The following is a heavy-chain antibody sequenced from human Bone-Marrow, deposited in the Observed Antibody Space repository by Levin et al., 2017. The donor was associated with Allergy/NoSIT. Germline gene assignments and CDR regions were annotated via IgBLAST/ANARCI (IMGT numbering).Heavy chain of an antibody. Sequence: SETLSLTCVVSGGSIRDSDDSWSWIRQPPGKRLERIGYIYHSGTTYYNPSLQSRVSMSVDGSKNQFSLKLNSVTAADSAVYYCARGLGYCASDNCPNFDSWGQGALVSVSS. CDR2: IYHSGTT. CDR1: GGSIRDSDDS. CDR3: ARGLGYCASDNCPNFDS. J-gene: IGHJ4*02. D-gene: IGHD2-21*01. V-gene: IGHV4-30-2*01.